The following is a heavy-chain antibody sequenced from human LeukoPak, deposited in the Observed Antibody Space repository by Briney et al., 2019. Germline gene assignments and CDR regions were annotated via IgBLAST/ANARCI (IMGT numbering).Heavy chain of an antibody. Sequence: SETLSLTCAVSGGSFSGKYWAWIRQPPGKGLEWIGEITYSGSIYYNPSLKSRVTISVDTSKNQFSLKLNSVTAADTAVYYCARDLMTWGQGTLVTVSS. V-gene: IGHV4-34*01. D-gene: IGHD3/OR15-3a*01. CDR2: ITYSGSI. CDR1: GGSFSGKY. J-gene: IGHJ4*02. CDR3: ARDLMT.